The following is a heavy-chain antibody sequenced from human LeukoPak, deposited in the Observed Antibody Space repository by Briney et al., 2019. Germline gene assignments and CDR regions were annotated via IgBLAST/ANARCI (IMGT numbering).Heavy chain of an antibody. CDR2: INPNSGGT. Sequence: GASVKVSCKASGYTFTGYFIHWVRQAPGQGLEWMGWINPNSGGTNYAQKFQGRVTMTRDTSISTAYMELSRLRSDDTAVYYCARDQSWFDAFDIWGQGTMVTVSS. V-gene: IGHV1-2*02. J-gene: IGHJ3*02. CDR3: ARDQSWFDAFDI. CDR1: GYTFTGYF. D-gene: IGHD3-9*01.